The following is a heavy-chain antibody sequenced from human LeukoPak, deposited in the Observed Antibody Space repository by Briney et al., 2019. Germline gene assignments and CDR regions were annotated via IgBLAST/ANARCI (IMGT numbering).Heavy chain of an antibody. V-gene: IGHV3-74*01. D-gene: IGHD3-10*01. CDR3: AKEESYSSVHYDY. J-gene: IGHJ4*02. CDR1: GFIFSSYW. Sequence: GGSLRLSCAASGFIFSSYWMHWVRHAPGKGLAWVSRINTDGSSTSYADSVKGRFTISRDNAKNTLYLQMNSLRAEDTAVYYCAKEESYSSVHYDYWGQGTLVTVSS. CDR2: INTDGSST.